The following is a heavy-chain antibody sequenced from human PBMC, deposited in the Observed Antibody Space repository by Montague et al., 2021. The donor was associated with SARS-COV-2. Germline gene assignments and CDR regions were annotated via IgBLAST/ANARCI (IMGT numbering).Heavy chain of an antibody. CDR2: IYYSGST. D-gene: IGHD1-26*01. CDR1: GGSVSSGSYY. J-gene: IGHJ4*02. V-gene: IGHV4-61*01. CDR3: AGGLMSGSYYLGLDY. Sequence: SETLSLTCTVSGGSVSSGSYYWSWIRQPPGKGLEWIGYIYYSGSTNYNPSLKSRVTISVDASKNQFSLKLSSVTAADTAVYYCAGGLMSGSYYLGLDYWGQGALGTVSP.